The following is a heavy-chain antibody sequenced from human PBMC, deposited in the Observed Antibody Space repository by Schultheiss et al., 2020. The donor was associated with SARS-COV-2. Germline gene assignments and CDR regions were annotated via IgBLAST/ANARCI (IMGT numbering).Heavy chain of an antibody. D-gene: IGHD2-21*02. CDR2: IKQDGSEK. CDR1: GFTFSKAW. Sequence: GGSLRLSCAASGFTFSKAWMTWVRQAPGKGLEWVANIKQDGSEKYYVDSVKGRFTISRDNAKNSLYLQMNSLRAEDTAVYYCARGSPPYCGGDCYFDYWGQGTLVTVSS. CDR3: ARGSPPYCGGDCYFDY. V-gene: IGHV3-7*01. J-gene: IGHJ4*02.